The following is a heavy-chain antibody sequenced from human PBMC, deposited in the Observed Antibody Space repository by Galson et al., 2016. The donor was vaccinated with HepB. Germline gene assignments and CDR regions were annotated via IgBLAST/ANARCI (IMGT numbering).Heavy chain of an antibody. V-gene: IGHV3-7*01. Sequence: SLRLSCAASGFTFSDYWMTWVRQAPGKGLEWVANIKQDGSEKNYVDSVKGRFTISRDSAKNSLFLQLNGLRAEDTAVYYCARERFYDFWSDYYSVRGLDVWGQGTTVTVS. CDR2: IKQDGSEK. CDR3: ARERFYDFWSDYYSVRGLDV. D-gene: IGHD3-3*01. J-gene: IGHJ6*02. CDR1: GFTFSDYW.